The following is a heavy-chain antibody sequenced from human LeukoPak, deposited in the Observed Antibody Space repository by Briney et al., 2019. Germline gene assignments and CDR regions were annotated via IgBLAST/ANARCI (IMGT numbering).Heavy chain of an antibody. CDR1: GFAFSSYW. CDR3: ARLGGSYYTY. D-gene: IGHD1-26*01. J-gene: IGHJ4*02. CDR2: IKQDGGEK. Sequence: GGPLRLSCVAPGFAFSSYWMSWVRQAPGKGLEWVANIKQDGGEKYYVDSVKGRFTISRDNAKNSLFLQMNSLRVEDTAVYYCARLGGSYYTYWGQGTLVTVSS. V-gene: IGHV3-7*01.